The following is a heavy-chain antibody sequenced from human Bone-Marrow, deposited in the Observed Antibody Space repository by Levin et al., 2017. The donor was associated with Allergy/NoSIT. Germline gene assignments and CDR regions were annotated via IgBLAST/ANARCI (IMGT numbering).Heavy chain of an antibody. V-gene: IGHV4-31*03. CDR3: ARGGRRDSYGTFDV. D-gene: IGHD2-21*01. CDR1: GGSIDSGAYY. Sequence: SETLSLTCTVSGGSIDSGAYYWTWIRQLPGRGLEWIGHIYYSGTTYYSPSLKSRLILSLDTSKNQFSLKVTSVTAADTALYFCARGGRRDSYGTFDVWGLGTLVTVSS. J-gene: IGHJ3*01. CDR2: IYYSGTT.